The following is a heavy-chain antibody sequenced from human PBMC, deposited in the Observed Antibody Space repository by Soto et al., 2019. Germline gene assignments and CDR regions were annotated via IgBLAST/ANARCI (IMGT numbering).Heavy chain of an antibody. V-gene: IGHV3-33*01. CDR1: GFTFRSYG. CDR3: ARDVWSVASRLGGLNF. CDR2: IWYDGSDS. Sequence: GGSLRLSCAASGFTFRSYGMHWVRQAPGKGLEWVAVIWYDGSDSYYADSVKGRFTISKDNSKSTLYLQMNNLRPEDTAVYYCARDVWSVASRLGGLNFWGRGTPVTVSS. J-gene: IGHJ6*02. D-gene: IGHD3-16*01.